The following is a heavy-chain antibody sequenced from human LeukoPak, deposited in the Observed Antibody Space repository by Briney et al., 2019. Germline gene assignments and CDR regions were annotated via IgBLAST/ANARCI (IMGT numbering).Heavy chain of an antibody. Sequence: SQTLSLTCAISGDSFSSNSAAWNWIRQSPSRGLEWLGRTYYRSKWYNDYAVSVKSRITINPDTSKNQFSLQLNSVTPEDTAVYYCARDLLTPDDFWSGYYRFDYWGQGTLVTVSS. V-gene: IGHV6-1*01. D-gene: IGHD3-3*01. J-gene: IGHJ4*02. CDR2: TYYRSKWYN. CDR1: GDSFSSNSAA. CDR3: ARDLLTPDDFWSGYYRFDY.